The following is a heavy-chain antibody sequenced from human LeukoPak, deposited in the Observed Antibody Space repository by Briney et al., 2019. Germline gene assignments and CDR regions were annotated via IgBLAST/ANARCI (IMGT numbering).Heavy chain of an antibody. CDR1: GFTFSDYY. Sequence: GGSLRLSCAASGFTFSDYYMTWIRQAPGRGLEWIAYITSGGDTIYYADSVKGRFTISRDNAQNSLFLQMNSLRSDDTAVYYCARDFPLPLAYCGGDCLDWFDPWGQGTLVTVSS. V-gene: IGHV3-11*01. CDR2: ITSGGDTI. D-gene: IGHD2-21*02. CDR3: ARDFPLPLAYCGGDCLDWFDP. J-gene: IGHJ5*02.